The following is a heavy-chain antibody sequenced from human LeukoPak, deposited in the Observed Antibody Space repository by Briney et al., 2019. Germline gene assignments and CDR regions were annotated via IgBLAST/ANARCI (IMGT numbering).Heavy chain of an antibody. CDR1: GFTFSSYS. CDR3: AKVAAAGTGPEDY. Sequence: GGSLRLSCAASGFTFSSYSMHWVRQAPGKGLVWVSRINSDGSSTSYADSVKGRFTISRDNAKNTLYLQMNSLRAEDTAVYCCAKVAAAGTGPEDYWGQGTLVTVSS. D-gene: IGHD6-13*01. J-gene: IGHJ4*02. CDR2: INSDGSST. V-gene: IGHV3-74*01.